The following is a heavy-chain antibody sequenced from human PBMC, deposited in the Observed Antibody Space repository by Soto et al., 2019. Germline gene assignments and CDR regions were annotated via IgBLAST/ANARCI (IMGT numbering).Heavy chain of an antibody. CDR1: GYTFTSYG. D-gene: IGHD6-19*01. CDR2: ISAYNGNT. V-gene: IGHV1-18*01. CDR3: ARGTTPSYSSGLSDAFDI. Sequence: GALVKVSCKASGYTFTSYGISWVRQAPGQGLEWMGWISAYNGNTNYAQKLQGRVTMTTDTSTSTAYMELRSLRSDDTAVYYCARGTTPSYSSGLSDAFDIWGQGTMVTVSS. J-gene: IGHJ3*02.